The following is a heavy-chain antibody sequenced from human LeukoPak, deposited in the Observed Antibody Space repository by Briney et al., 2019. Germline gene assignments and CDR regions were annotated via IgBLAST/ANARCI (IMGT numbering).Heavy chain of an antibody. CDR3: ARVPYSSRIIWFDP. CDR2: IYHSGST. J-gene: IGHJ5*02. V-gene: IGHV4-38-2*02. Sequence: SETLSLTCTVSDFSISGGYYWGWIRQPPGKGLEWIGNIYHSGSTYYNPSLKSRVTISIDTSKNQFSLKLSSVTAADTAVYYCARVPYSSRIIWFDPWGQGTLVTVSS. CDR1: DFSISGGYY. D-gene: IGHD6-13*01.